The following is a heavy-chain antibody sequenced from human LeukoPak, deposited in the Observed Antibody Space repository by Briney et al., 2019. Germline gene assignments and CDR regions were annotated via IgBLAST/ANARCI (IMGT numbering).Heavy chain of an antibody. Sequence: ASVKVSCKASGGTFSSYAISWVRQAPGQGLEWMGWINPNSGGTNYAQKFQGRVTMTRDTSISTAYMELSRLRSDDTAVYYCARDHPNYYGSGSYSSPGGYFDYWGQGTLVTVSS. CDR2: INPNSGGT. D-gene: IGHD3-10*01. CDR3: ARDHPNYYGSGSYSSPGGYFDY. J-gene: IGHJ4*02. CDR1: GGTFSSYA. V-gene: IGHV1-2*02.